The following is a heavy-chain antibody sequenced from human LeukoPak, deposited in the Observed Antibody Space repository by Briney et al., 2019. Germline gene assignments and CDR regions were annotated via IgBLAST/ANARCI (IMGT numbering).Heavy chain of an antibody. CDR3: ARLGVSTIFGVVTYDYGMDV. CDR2: IYYSGST. J-gene: IGHJ6*02. D-gene: IGHD3-3*01. V-gene: IGHV4-59*08. Sequence: PSETLSLTCTVSGGSISSYYWSWIRQPPGKGLEWIGYIYYSGSTNYNPSLKSRVTISVDTSKSQFSLKLSSVTAADTAVYYCARLGVSTIFGVVTYDYGMDVWGQGTTVTVSS. CDR1: GGSISSYY.